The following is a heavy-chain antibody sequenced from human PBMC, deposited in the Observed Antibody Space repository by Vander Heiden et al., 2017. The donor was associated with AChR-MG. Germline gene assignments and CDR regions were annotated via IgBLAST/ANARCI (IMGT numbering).Heavy chain of an antibody. J-gene: IGHJ4*02. D-gene: IGHD2-15*01. V-gene: IGHV3-23*01. Sequence: EVQLLESGGGLVQPGGSLRLSCGDCGFTFGSYAMSWVRQAPGKRLEWVSAISGSGGSTYYADSVKGRFTISRDNSKNTLYLQMNSLRAEDTAVYYCAKDTVVTPRQWGQGTLVTVSS. CDR2: ISGSGGST. CDR3: AKDTVVTPRQ. CDR1: GFTFGSYA.